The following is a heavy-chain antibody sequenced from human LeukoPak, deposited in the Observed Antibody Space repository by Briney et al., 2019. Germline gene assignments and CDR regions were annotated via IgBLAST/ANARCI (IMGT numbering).Heavy chain of an antibody. CDR3: ARDYYDSSGAGSL. CDR2: IYSGGST. J-gene: IGHJ4*02. Sequence: ETLSLTCTVSGGSISSYYWSWVRQAPGKGLEWVSVIYSGGSTYYADSVKGRFTISRDNSKNTLYLQMNSLRAEDTAVYYCARDYYDSSGAGSLWGQGTLVTVSS. V-gene: IGHV3-53*05. D-gene: IGHD3-22*01. CDR1: GGSISSYY.